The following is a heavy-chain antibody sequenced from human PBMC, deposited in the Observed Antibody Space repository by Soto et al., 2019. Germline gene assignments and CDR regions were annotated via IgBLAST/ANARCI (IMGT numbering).Heavy chain of an antibody. D-gene: IGHD4-17*01. V-gene: IGHV1-69*12. CDR2: IIPIFGTA. CDR1: GGTFSSYA. J-gene: IGHJ6*02. Sequence: QVQLVQSGAEVKKPGSSVKVSCKASGGTFSSYAISWVRQAPGQGLEWMGWIIPIFGTANYAQKFQGRFTITADESTSTAYMELSSLRSEDTAVYFCASLTTGRYYGMDVWGQGTTVTVSS. CDR3: ASLTTGRYYGMDV.